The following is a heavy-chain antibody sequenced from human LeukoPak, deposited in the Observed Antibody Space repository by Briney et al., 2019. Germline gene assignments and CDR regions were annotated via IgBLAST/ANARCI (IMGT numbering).Heavy chain of an antibody. D-gene: IGHD3-22*01. Sequence: ASVKVSCKASGYTFTSYGISWVRQAPGQGLEWMGGIIPIFGTANYAQKFQGRVTITADESTSTAYMELSSLRSEDTAVYYCARGGDSITMILNWFDPWGQGTLVTASS. CDR1: GYTFTSYG. J-gene: IGHJ5*02. CDR2: IIPIFGTA. V-gene: IGHV1-69*13. CDR3: ARGGDSITMILNWFDP.